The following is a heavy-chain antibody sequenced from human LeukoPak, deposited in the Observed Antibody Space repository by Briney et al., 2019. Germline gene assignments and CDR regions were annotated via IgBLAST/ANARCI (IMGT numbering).Heavy chain of an antibody. V-gene: IGHV4-34*01. Sequence: SETLSLTCALYGGSFNDYYWSWIRQPPGKGLEWIGSIYYSGSTYYNPSLKSRVTISVDTSKNQFSLKLSSVTAADTAVYYCARGLRMGFLDYWGQGTLVTVSS. J-gene: IGHJ4*02. CDR3: ARGLRMGFLDY. CDR1: GGSFNDYY. D-gene: IGHD2-8*01. CDR2: IYYSGST.